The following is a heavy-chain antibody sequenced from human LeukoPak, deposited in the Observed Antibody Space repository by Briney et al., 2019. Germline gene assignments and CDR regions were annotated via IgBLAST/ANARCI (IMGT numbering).Heavy chain of an antibody. Sequence: GGSLRLSCAASGFRFGSYWMTWVRRAPGKGLEWVANIKRDGSEKYYVDSVKGRFTISRDNAKDSLFLQMNSLRVEDTAVYYCARASKWLRFGDPYYFDYWGQGTLVTVSS. CDR1: GFRFGSYW. J-gene: IGHJ4*02. CDR3: ARASKWLRFGDPYYFDY. D-gene: IGHD5-12*01. CDR2: IKRDGSEK. V-gene: IGHV3-7*03.